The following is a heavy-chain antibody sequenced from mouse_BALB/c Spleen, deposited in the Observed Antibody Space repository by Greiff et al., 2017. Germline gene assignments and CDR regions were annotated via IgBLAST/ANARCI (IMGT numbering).Heavy chain of an antibody. CDR3: ARGYYGNFYAMDY. Sequence: VKLQESGAELMKPGASVKISCKATGYTFSSYWIEWVKQRPGHGLEWIGEILPGSGSTNYNEKFKGKATFTADTSSNTAYMQLSSLTSEDSAVYYCARGYYGNFYAMDYWGQGTSVTVSS. J-gene: IGHJ4*01. CDR2: ILPGSGST. V-gene: IGHV1-9*01. CDR1: GYTFSSYW. D-gene: IGHD2-1*01.